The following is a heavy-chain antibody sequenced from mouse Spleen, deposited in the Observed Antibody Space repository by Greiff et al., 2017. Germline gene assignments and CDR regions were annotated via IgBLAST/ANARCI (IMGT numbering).Heavy chain of an antibody. CDR3: TRWDFDV. CDR2: IDPETGGT. V-gene: IGHV1-15*01. J-gene: IGHJ1*01. Sequence: QVQLQQPGAELVRPGASVTLSCKASGYTFTDYEMHWVKQTPVHGLEWIGAIDPETGGTAYNQKFKGKAILTADKSSSTAFMELRSLTSEDSAVYYCTRWDFDVWGAGTTVTVSS. CDR1: GYTFTDYE.